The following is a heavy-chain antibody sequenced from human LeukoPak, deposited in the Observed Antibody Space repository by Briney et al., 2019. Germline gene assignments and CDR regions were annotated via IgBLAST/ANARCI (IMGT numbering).Heavy chain of an antibody. CDR3: ARDSAGNQYSSGNFDL. CDR2: LYVGGES. V-gene: IGHV3-53*01. D-gene: IGHD3-10*01. CDR1: GFAVKSSY. J-gene: IGHJ4*02. Sequence: GGSLRLSCAASGFAVKSSYMNWVRQAPGKGLEWVSVLYVGGESYYADSVLGRFTISRDNSNNTVFLEMNSLTADDTAVYFCARDSAGNQYSSGNFDLWGQGTLVTVSS.